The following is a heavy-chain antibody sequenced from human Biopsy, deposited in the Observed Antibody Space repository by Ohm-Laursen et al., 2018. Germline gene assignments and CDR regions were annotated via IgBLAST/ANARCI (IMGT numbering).Heavy chain of an antibody. Sequence: GSLRLSCAASGFTVYSNYMTWVRQAPGKGLECVSVIYSGGNTFYADSVKGRFTVSRDTSKNTIYLQMNSLRAEDTARYYCATNLKVSPGLMNFDSWGQGTLVTVSS. CDR3: ATNLKVSPGLMNFDS. CDR2: IYSGGNT. CDR1: GFTVYSNY. D-gene: IGHD1-1*01. V-gene: IGHV3-53*01. J-gene: IGHJ4*02.